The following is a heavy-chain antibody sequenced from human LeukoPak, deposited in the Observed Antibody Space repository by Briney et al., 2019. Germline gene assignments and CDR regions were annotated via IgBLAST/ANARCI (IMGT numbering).Heavy chain of an antibody. CDR2: IYYSGST. Sequence: SQTLSLTCTVSGGSIGSGDYYWSWIRQPPGKGLEWIGYIYYSGSTYYNPSLTSRVTISVDTSKNQFSLKLSSVTAADTAVYYCARGVVVPAAYFDYWGQGTLVTVSS. J-gene: IGHJ4*02. V-gene: IGHV4-30-4*01. CDR3: ARGVVVPAAYFDY. D-gene: IGHD2-2*01. CDR1: GGSIGSGDYY.